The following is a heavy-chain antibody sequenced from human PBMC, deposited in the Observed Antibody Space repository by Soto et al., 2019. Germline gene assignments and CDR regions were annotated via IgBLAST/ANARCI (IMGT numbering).Heavy chain of an antibody. CDR2: IDGVGAGT. CDR3: TPVFEY. Sequence: EVQLVQSGGGSVQPGGSLRLSCAASGFTFTNYWMHWVRQVPGKGLVWVSRIDGVGAGTSYSDSVRGRFTISRDNAENMLYLQMNSLRAEDTAVYYCTPVFEYWGQGTLVTGSS. J-gene: IGHJ4*02. CDR1: GFTFTNYW. V-gene: IGHV3-74*01.